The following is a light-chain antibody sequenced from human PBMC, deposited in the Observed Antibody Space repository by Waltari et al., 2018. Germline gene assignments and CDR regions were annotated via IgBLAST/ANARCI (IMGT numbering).Light chain of an antibody. CDR3: CSYAGSSTFEV. V-gene: IGLV2-23*03. Sequence: QSALTQPASVSGSPGQSITISCTGTSSDVGSYNLVSWYQQHPGKAPKLISYEGSKRPSGVSNRFSGSKSGNTASLTISGLQAEDEADYYCCSYAGSSTFEVFGGGTKLTVL. J-gene: IGLJ3*02. CDR1: SSDVGSYNL. CDR2: EGS.